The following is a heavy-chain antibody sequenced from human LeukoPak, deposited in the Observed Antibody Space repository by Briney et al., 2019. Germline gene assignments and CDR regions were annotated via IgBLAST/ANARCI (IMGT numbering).Heavy chain of an antibody. D-gene: IGHD2-15*01. J-gene: IGHJ4*02. CDR3: AGFPEGRHCSGGSCYPY. Sequence: PGGSLRLSCAASGFTVSSNYMSWVRQAPGKGLEWVSVIYSGGSTYYADSVKGRFTISRDNSKNTLYLQMNSLRAEDTAVYYCAGFPEGRHCSGGSCYPYWGQGTLVTVSS. CDR2: IYSGGST. V-gene: IGHV3-53*01. CDR1: GFTVSSNY.